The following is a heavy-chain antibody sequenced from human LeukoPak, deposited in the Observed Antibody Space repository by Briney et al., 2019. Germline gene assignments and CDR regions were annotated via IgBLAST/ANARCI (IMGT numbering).Heavy chain of an antibody. CDR1: GFYFGGHA. J-gene: IGHJ2*01. V-gene: IGHV3-48*04. D-gene: IGHD6-13*01. CDR2: ITYGSDTI. Sequence: PGGSLRLSCVASGFYFGGHAMHWLRQAPGKGLEWVAYITYGSDTIFYADSVKGRFTISRDNAKNSLYLQMNSLRAEDTAVYYCARAVPSPNSSSWYEKGDGYWYFDLWGRGTLVTVSS. CDR3: ARAVPSPNSSSWYEKGDGYWYFDL.